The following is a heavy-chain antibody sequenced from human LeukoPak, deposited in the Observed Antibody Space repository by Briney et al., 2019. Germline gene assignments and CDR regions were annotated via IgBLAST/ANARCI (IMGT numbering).Heavy chain of an antibody. CDR1: GYTFTGSS. J-gene: IGHJ4*02. D-gene: IGHD2-21*01. CDR2: IKPDRGDT. CDR3: ARDFRGSYSH. V-gene: IGHV1-2*02. Sequence: GASVKVSCKASGYTFTGSSMHWVRQAPGRGLECLGWIKPDRGDTNYAQKFQGRVTMTRDTSTSTAYMELSRLTSDDTAVYYCARDFRGSYSHWGQGTQVTVSS.